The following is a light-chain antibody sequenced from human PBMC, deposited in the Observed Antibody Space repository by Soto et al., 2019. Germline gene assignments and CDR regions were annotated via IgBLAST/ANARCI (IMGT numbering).Light chain of an antibody. CDR3: AAWDDSLNGVV. CDR2: TNN. J-gene: IGLJ2*01. CDR1: SSNIGSNT. V-gene: IGLV1-44*01. Sequence: QCVLTQPPSACGTPGQRVTISCSGSSSNIGSNTVNWYQQLPGTAPKLLMYTNNQRPSGVPDRFSGSKSGTSASLAISGLQSEDEADYYCAAWDDSLNGVVFGGGTKLTVL.